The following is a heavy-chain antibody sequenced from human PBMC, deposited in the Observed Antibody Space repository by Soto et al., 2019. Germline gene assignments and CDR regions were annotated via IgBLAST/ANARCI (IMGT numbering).Heavy chain of an antibody. V-gene: IGHV4-34*01. CDR2: INHSGST. D-gene: IGHD2-2*01. J-gene: IGHJ5*02. CDR3: ARGVHCQLLDWFDP. Sequence: SETLSLTCAVYGGSFSGYYWSWIRQPPGKGLEWIGEINHSGSTNYNPSLKSRVTISVDTSKNQFSLKLSSVTAADTAVYYCARGVHCQLLDWFDPWGQGTLVTVPS. CDR1: GGSFSGYY.